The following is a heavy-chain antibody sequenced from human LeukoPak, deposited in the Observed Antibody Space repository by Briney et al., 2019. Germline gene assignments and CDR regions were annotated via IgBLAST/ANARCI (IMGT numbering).Heavy chain of an antibody. CDR1: GFTFSYSS. Sequence: ARSLTLSSAPSGFTFSYSSMHWVRLPAGKWREWVGRIINKANSYATANAAAVKRRFTISRREQNNTTCLPMNSLKTEHTPVYSCTPHPVVISTSDYWGQGTLVTVSS. D-gene: IGHD3-22*01. V-gene: IGHV3-73*01. CDR2: IINKANSYAT. J-gene: IGHJ4*02. CDR3: TPHPVVISTSDY.